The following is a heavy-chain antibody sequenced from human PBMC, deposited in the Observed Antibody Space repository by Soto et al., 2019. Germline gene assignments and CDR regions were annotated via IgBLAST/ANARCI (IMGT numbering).Heavy chain of an antibody. Sequence: SETLSLTCTVSGGSISSYYWSWIRQPPGKGLEWIGYIYYSGSTNYNPSLKSRVTISVDTSKNQYSLKLSSVTAADTAVYYCARARPRSDSSSSFDYWGQGTLVTVSS. CDR2: IYYSGST. D-gene: IGHD6-6*01. J-gene: IGHJ4*02. V-gene: IGHV4-59*01. CDR1: GGSISSYY. CDR3: ARARPRSDSSSSFDY.